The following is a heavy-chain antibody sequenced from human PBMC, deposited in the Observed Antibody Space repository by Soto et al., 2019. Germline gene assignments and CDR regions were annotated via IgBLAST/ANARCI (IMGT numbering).Heavy chain of an antibody. D-gene: IGHD3-9*01. CDR1: GFTFSSYG. J-gene: IGHJ5*02. Sequence: QVQLVESGGGVVQPGRSLRLSCAASGFTFSSYGMHWVRQAPGKGLEWVAVIWYDGSNKYYADSVKGRFTISRDNSKNTLYLQMNSLRAEDTAGYYCARDNAVRYFDWLLSPPPAGWFDPWGQGTLVTVSS. CDR3: ARDNAVRYFDWLLSPPPAGWFDP. CDR2: IWYDGSNK. V-gene: IGHV3-33*01.